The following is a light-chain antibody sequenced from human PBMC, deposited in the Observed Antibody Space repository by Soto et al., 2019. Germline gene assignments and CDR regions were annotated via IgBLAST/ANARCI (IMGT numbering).Light chain of an antibody. CDR2: EVS. CDR1: SSDVGGYNY. Sequence: QSALTQPASVSGSPGQSITISCTGTSSDVGGYNYVSWYQQHPGKAPKLMIYEVSNRPSWVSNRFSGSKSGNTASLTISGLQAEDEADYYCSSYTSSSTLEVFGNGTKVTVL. CDR3: SSYTSSSTLEV. J-gene: IGLJ1*01. V-gene: IGLV2-14*01.